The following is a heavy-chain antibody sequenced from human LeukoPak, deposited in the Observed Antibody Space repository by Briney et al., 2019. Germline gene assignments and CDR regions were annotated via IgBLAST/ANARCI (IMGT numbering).Heavy chain of an antibody. V-gene: IGHV4-39*07. Sequence: SETLSLTCTVSGGSISSGGYYWSWIRQPPGKGLEWIGEINHSGSTNYNPSLKSRVTISVDTSKNQFSLKLNSVTAADTAVYYCARGTRTFDPWGQGTLVTVSS. CDR2: INHSGST. CDR3: ARGTRTFDP. CDR1: GGSISSGGYY. J-gene: IGHJ5*02.